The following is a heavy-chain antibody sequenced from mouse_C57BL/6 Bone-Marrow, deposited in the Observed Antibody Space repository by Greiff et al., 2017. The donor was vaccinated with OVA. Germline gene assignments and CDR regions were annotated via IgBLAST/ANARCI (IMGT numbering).Heavy chain of an antibody. CDR3: ASTGTTWFAY. V-gene: IGHV1-82*01. Sequence: VQLQESGPELVKPGASVKISCKASGYAFSSSWMNWVKQRPGKGLEWIGRINPGDGDTNYNGKFKGKATLTADKSSSTAYMQLSSLTSEDSAVYFCASTGTTWFAYWGQGTLVTVSA. CDR2: INPGDGDT. D-gene: IGHD4-1*02. CDR1: GYAFSSSW. J-gene: IGHJ3*01.